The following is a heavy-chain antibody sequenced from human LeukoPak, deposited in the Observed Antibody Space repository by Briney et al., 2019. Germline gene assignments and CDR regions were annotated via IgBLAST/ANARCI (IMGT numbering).Heavy chain of an antibody. CDR2: IYYSGST. Sequence: SETLSLTCTVSGGSISSSSYYWGWIRRPPGKGLEWIGSIYYSGSTNYNPSLKSRVTISVDTSKNQFSLKLSSVTAADTAVYYCAREIAVAGTNYYYYGMDVWGQGTTVTVSS. CDR3: AREIAVAGTNYYYYGMDV. V-gene: IGHV4-39*07. D-gene: IGHD6-19*01. CDR1: GGSISSSSYY. J-gene: IGHJ6*02.